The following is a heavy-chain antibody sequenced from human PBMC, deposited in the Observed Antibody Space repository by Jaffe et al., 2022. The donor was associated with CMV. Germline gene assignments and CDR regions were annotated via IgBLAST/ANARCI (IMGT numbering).Heavy chain of an antibody. V-gene: IGHV1-18*01. CDR3: ARDRGESRYYDYVWGSYRYFDY. J-gene: IGHJ4*02. D-gene: IGHD3-16*02. Sequence: QVQLVQSGAEVKKPGASVKVSCKASGYTFTSYGISWVRQAPGQGLEWMGWISAYNGNTNYAQKLQGRVTMTTDTSTSTAYMELRSLRSDDTAVYYCARDRGESRYYDYVWGSYRYFDYWGQGTLVTVSS. CDR2: ISAYNGNT. CDR1: GYTFTSYG.